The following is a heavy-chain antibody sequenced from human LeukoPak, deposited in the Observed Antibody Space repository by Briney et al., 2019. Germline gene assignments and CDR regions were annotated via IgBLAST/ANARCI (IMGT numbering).Heavy chain of an antibody. Sequence: GGSLRLSCAASGFTFSSYTMSWVRQAPGEGLEWVSAISGSGGSTYYADSVKGRFTISRDNSKNTLYLQMNSLRAEDTAVYYCAKGGKITAMVTQFDYWGQGTLVTVSS. CDR3: AKGGKITAMVTQFDY. J-gene: IGHJ4*02. CDR2: ISGSGGST. D-gene: IGHD5-18*01. V-gene: IGHV3-23*01. CDR1: GFTFSSYT.